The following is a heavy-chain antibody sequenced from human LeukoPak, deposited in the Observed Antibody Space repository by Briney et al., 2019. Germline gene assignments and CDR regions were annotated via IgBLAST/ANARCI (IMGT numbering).Heavy chain of an antibody. CDR3: TTAFIETRP. CDR1: GFTFSDAW. Sequence: PGGSLRLSCAASGFTFSDAWMTWGRHAPGEGLEWVGRIKRKTDGETTDYAAPVKGRLIISRDDSKSTIYLQMNRLKTKDTAVYYCTTAFIETRPWGHGTLVTVYS. CDR2: IKRKTDGETT. D-gene: IGHD6-6*01. V-gene: IGHV3-15*01. J-gene: IGHJ5*02.